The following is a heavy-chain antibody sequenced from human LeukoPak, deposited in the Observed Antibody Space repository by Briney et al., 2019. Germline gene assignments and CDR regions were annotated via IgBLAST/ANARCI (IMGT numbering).Heavy chain of an antibody. CDR1: GGSISSYY. CDR3: ARHAGYSSGWYFDY. D-gene: IGHD6-19*01. Sequence: SETLSLTCTVSGGSISSYYWSWIRQPPGKGLEWIGYIYYSGSTNYNPSLKSRVTISVDTSKNQFSLKLSSVTAADTAVYYCARHAGYSSGWYFDYWGQGTLVTVSS. CDR2: IYYSGST. V-gene: IGHV4-59*08. J-gene: IGHJ4*02.